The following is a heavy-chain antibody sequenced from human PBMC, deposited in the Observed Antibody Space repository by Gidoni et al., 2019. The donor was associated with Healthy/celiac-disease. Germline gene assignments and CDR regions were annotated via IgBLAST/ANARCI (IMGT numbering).Heavy chain of an antibody. CDR1: GFTFSSHG. CDR2: IWYEGSNK. Sequence: QVQLVESGGGVVQPGRSLRLSCAASGFTFSSHGMHWVGQAPGKGLEWLAVIWYEGSNKYYADSVKGRFTISRDNSKNTLYLQMNSLRAEDTAVYYCARDQVTGTTGYYYYYYMDVWGKGTTVTVSS. V-gene: IGHV3-33*01. D-gene: IGHD1-20*01. J-gene: IGHJ6*03. CDR3: ARDQVTGTTGYYYYYYMDV.